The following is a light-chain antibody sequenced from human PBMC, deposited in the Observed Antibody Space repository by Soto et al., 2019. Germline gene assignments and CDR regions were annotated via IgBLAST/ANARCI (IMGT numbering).Light chain of an antibody. V-gene: IGKV3-20*01. Sequence: EVVLTQSPGILSLSPWERATLSCRASQSVSSNYFAWYQQKPGQAPRLLLYRSSTRATGVPERFSGSVSGTDFTLTIIRLDPEAFAVYYCQQFDGSPCTFGQGTTVEI. CDR1: QSVSSNY. J-gene: IGKJ1*01. CDR2: RSS. CDR3: QQFDGSPCT.